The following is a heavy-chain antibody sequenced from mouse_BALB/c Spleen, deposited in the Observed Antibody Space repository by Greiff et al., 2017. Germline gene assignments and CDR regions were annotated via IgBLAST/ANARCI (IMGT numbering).Heavy chain of an antibody. CDR3: ALYGNYGVDY. CDR2: IDPENGNT. V-gene: IGHV14-1*02. Sequence: EVQRVESGAELVRPGALVKLSCKASGFNIKDYYMHWVKQRPEQGLEWIGWIDPENGNTIYDPKFQGKASITADTSSNTAYLQLSSLTSEDTAVYYCALYGNYGVDYWGQGTTLTVSS. CDR1: GFNIKDYY. J-gene: IGHJ2*01. D-gene: IGHD2-1*01.